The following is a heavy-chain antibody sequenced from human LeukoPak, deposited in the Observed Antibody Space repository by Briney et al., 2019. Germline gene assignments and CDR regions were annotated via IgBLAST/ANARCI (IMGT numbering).Heavy chain of an antibody. CDR1: GFTFSSYS. V-gene: IGHV3-21*01. CDR2: ISSSSSYI. Sequence: PGGSLRLSRAASGFTFSSYSMNWVRQAPGKGLEWVSSISSSSSYIYYADSVKGRFTISRDNAKNSLYLQMNSLRAEDTAVYYCARDVDTAMVDYWGQGTLVTVSS. J-gene: IGHJ4*02. D-gene: IGHD5-18*01. CDR3: ARDVDTAMVDY.